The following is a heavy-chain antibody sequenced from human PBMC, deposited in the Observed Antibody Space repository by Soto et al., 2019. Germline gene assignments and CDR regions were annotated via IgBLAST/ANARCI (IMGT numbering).Heavy chain of an antibody. D-gene: IGHD3-10*01. CDR3: AVVLLSNAFDI. CDR1: GFTFSSYG. V-gene: IGHV3-21*01. Sequence: GGSLRLSCAASGFTFSSYGMNWVRQAPGKGLEWVSSISSSSSYIYYADSVKGRFTISRDNAKNSLYLQMNSLRAEDTAVYYCAVVLLSNAFDIWGQGTMVTHSS. CDR2: ISSSSSYI. J-gene: IGHJ3*02.